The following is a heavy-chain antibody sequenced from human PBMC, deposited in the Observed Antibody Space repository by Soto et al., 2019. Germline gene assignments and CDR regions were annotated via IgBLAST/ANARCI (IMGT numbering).Heavy chain of an antibody. CDR3: ARDQPLSTVTTLLKRNYYYYGMDV. Sequence: PSGCMGLGRAASGVRLWSYGMNGVRKDPGKGLEWVSSISSSSRYIYYADSVKGRFTISRDNAKNSLYLQMNSLRAEDTAVYYCARDQPLSTVTTLLKRNYYYYGMDVWGQGTTVTGSS. V-gene: IGHV3-21*01. D-gene: IGHD4-17*01. CDR2: ISSSSRYI. J-gene: IGHJ6*02. CDR1: GVRLWSYG.